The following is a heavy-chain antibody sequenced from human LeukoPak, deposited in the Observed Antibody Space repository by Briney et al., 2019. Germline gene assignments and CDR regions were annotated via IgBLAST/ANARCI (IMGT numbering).Heavy chain of an antibody. J-gene: IGHJ4*02. CDR3: ARGLRPPIAPAATVYFDY. Sequence: PSETLSLTCTVSGGSISSYYWSWIRQPPGKGLEWIGYIYYSGSTKYNPSLKSRVTILLDTSQNQFSLRLSSVTAADTAVYYCARGLRPPIAPAATVYFDYWGQGTLVTVSS. CDR1: GGSISSYY. V-gene: IGHV4-59*01. CDR2: IYYSGST. D-gene: IGHD6-13*01.